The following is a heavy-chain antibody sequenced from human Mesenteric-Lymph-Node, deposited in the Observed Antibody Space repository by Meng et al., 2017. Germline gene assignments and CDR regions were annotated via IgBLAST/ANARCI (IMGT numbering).Heavy chain of an antibody. V-gene: IGHV1-2*02. J-gene: IGHJ5*02. CDR3: ARDRAVVVVAATWRWFDP. Sequence: ASVKVSCKASGYTFSAYYMHWVRQAPGQGLEWMGWINPNTGDTKYAQKFQGRVTMTRDTSISTAYMELSSLRSDDTAVYYCARDRAVVVVAATWRWFDPWGQGTLVTVSS. CDR2: INPNTGDT. D-gene: IGHD2-15*01. CDR1: GYTFSAYY.